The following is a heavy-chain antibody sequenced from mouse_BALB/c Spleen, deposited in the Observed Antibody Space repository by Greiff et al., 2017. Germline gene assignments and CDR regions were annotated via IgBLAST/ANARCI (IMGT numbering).Heavy chain of an antibody. D-gene: IGHD2-1*01. CDR2: INPYNDGT. J-gene: IGHJ1*01. Sequence: VQLQQSGPELVKPGASVKMSCKASGYTFTSYVMHWVKQKPGQGLEWIGYINPYNDGTKYNEKFKGKATLTVDKSSSTAYMQLSSLTSEDSAVYYCARWGNYGYFDVWGAGTTVTVSS. CDR3: ARWGNYGYFDV. CDR1: GYTFTSYV. V-gene: IGHV1-14*01.